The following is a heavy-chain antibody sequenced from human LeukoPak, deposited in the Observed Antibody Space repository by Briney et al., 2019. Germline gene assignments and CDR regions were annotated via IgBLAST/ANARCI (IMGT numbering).Heavy chain of an antibody. CDR3: ARKYGSGSGGFDY. V-gene: IGHV3-7*01. J-gene: IGHJ4*02. CDR1: GFTFSTNW. D-gene: IGHD3-10*01. Sequence: GGSLSLSCAASGFTFSTNWMSWVRQAPGTGLERVANIKQDGSEKYYVASVKGRFTISRDNAKNSLYLQMNSLRAEDTAVYYCARKYGSGSGGFDYWGQGTLVTVSS. CDR2: IKQDGSEK.